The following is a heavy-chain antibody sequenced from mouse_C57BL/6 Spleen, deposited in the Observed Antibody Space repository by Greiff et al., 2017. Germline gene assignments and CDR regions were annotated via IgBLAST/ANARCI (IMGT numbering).Heavy chain of an antibody. CDR1: GYTFTSYW. Sequence: VQLQQSGAELVKPGASVKLSCKASGYTFTSYWMHWVKQRPGRGLEWIGRIDPNSGGTKYNEKFKSKATLTVDKPSSTAYMPLSSLTSEDSAVYYCARGMFDGYDENYWGQGTLVTVSA. CDR3: ARGMFDGYDENY. D-gene: IGHD2-2*01. J-gene: IGHJ3*01. V-gene: IGHV1-72*01. CDR2: IDPNSGGT.